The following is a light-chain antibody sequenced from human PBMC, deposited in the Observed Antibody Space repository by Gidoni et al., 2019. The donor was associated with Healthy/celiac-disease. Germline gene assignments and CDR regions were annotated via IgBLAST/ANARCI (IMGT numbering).Light chain of an antibody. J-gene: IGKJ2*01. CDR2: AAS. V-gene: IGKV1-39*01. Sequence: DIQMTQSPSSLSAPVGDRVTITCRASQSISSYLNWYQQRPGKAPKLLIYAASSLQSEVPSRFSGSGSGTDFTLTISSLQPGDFATYYCRQSYNTPYTFGQGTKLEIK. CDR3: RQSYNTPYT. CDR1: QSISSY.